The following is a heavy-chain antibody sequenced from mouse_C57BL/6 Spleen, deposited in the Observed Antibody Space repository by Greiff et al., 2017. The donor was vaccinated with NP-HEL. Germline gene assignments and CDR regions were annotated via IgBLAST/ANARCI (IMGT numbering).Heavy chain of an antibody. D-gene: IGHD1-1*01. Sequence: EVKLEESGGGLVKPGGSLKLSCAASGFTFSDYGMHWVRQAPEKGLEWVAYISSGSSTIYYADTVKGRFTISRDNAKNTLFLQMTSLRSEDTAMYYCARCGSGYYAMDSWGQGTSVTVSS. CDR2: ISSGSSTI. J-gene: IGHJ4*01. CDR3: ARCGSGYYAMDS. CDR1: GFTFSDYG. V-gene: IGHV5-17*01.